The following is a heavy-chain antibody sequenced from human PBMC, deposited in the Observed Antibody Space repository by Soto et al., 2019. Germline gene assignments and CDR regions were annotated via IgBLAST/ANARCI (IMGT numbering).Heavy chain of an antibody. D-gene: IGHD3-10*01. J-gene: IGHJ5*02. CDR1: GFTFSSYA. Sequence: GGSLRLSCAASGFTFSSYAMHWVRQAPGKGLEWVAVISYDGSNKYYADSVKGRFTISRDNSKNTLYLQMNSLRAEDTAVYYCASLDYVDPWGQGTLVTVSS. CDR3: ASLDYVDP. CDR2: ISYDGSNK. V-gene: IGHV3-30-3*01.